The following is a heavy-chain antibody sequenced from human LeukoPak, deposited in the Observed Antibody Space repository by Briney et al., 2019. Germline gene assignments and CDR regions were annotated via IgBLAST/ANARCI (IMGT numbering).Heavy chain of an antibody. D-gene: IGHD5-18*01. CDR2: ISYDGGNK. J-gene: IGHJ6*02. CDR1: GFTFSTYA. Sequence: GGSLRLSCAVSGFTFSTYAMHWVRQVPVKGLEWVAVISYDGGNKYYADSVKGRFTISRDNSKNTLYLQMNSLRAEDTAVYYCARGSVTTGPFGMDVWGQGTTVTVSS. CDR3: ARGSVTTGPFGMDV. V-gene: IGHV3-30-3*01.